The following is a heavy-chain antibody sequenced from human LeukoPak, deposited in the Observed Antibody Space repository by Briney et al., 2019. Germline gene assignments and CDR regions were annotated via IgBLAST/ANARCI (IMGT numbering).Heavy chain of an antibody. CDR3: AKRTRGDMVRGVIFDY. CDR2: ISGNGGNT. Sequence: PGGSLRLSCAASGFTFTNYAMSWVRQAPGKGLEWVSAISGNGGNTYYADSVEGRFTISRDNSKNTLYLQMNSLRAEDTAVYYCAKRTRGDMVRGVIFDYWGQGTLVTVSS. D-gene: IGHD3-10*01. CDR1: GFTFTNYA. V-gene: IGHV3-23*01. J-gene: IGHJ4*02.